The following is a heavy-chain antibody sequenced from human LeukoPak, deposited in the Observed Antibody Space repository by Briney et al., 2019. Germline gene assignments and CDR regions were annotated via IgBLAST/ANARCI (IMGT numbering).Heavy chain of an antibody. V-gene: IGHV3-30*18. CDR2: ISYDGSNK. D-gene: IGHD3-10*01. J-gene: IGHJ6*02. CDR1: GFTFSSYA. Sequence: GGSLRLSCAASGFTFSSYAMHLVRQAPGKGLEWVAVISYDGSNKYYADSVKGRFTISRDNSKNTLYLQMNSLRAEDTAVYYCAKQDTYYYGSGSPHGMDVWGQGTTVTVSS. CDR3: AKQDTYYYGSGSPHGMDV.